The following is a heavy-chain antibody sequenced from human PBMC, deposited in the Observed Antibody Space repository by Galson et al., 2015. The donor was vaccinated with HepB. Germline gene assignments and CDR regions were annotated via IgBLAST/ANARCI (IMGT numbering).Heavy chain of an antibody. D-gene: IGHD6-13*01. CDR2: IYSGGST. V-gene: IGHV3-66*02. J-gene: IGHJ5*02. CDR3: ARTGSSWLNWFDP. Sequence: SLRLSCAASGFTVSSNHMSWVRQAPGKGLEWVSVIYSGGSTYYADSVKGRFTISRDNSKNTLYLQMNSLRAGDTAVYYCARTGSSWLNWFDPWGQGTLVTVSS. CDR1: GFTVSSNH.